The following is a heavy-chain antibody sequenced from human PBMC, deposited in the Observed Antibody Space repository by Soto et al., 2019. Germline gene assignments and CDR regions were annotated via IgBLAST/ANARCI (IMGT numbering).Heavy chain of an antibody. CDR2: IYYSGST. V-gene: IGHV4-39*07. CDR3: ARYKSNYYYGMDV. J-gene: IGHJ6*02. D-gene: IGHD1-20*01. CDR1: GGSISSSSYF. Sequence: SETLSLTCTVSGGSISSSSYFWGWIRQPPGKGLEWIGSIYYSGSTYYNPSLKSRVTISVDTSKNQFSLKLSSVTAADTAVYYCARYKSNYYYGMDVWGQGTTVTVSS.